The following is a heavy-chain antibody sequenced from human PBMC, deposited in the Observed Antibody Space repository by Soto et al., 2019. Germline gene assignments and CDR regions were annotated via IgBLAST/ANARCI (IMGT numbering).Heavy chain of an antibody. D-gene: IGHD3-16*02. CDR1: GGTFSSYA. Sequence: QVQLVQSGAEGKKPGSSVKVSCKASGGTFSSYAISWVRQAPGQGLESMGGIIPIFGTANYAQKLQGRVTITADESTSTSYMELSSLRPEDKAVYYYAIAMERLRLRELSDEDYWGQGTMVTVS. J-gene: IGHJ4*02. CDR3: AIAMERLRLRELSDEDY. CDR2: IIPIFGTA. V-gene: IGHV1-69*01.